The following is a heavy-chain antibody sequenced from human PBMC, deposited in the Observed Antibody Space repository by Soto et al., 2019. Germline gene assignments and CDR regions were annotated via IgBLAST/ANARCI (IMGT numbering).Heavy chain of an antibody. J-gene: IGHJ4*02. Sequence: EVQLVESGGGLVKPGGSLRLSCAASGFTFSSYSMNWVRQAPGKGLEWVSSISSSSSYIYYADSVKGRFTISRDNAKNSLSLQMNRLRAEDTAVYYCARCIGRSPHLDSWGQGTLVTVSS. V-gene: IGHV3-21*01. CDR1: GFTFSSYS. D-gene: IGHD1-26*01. CDR3: ARCIGRSPHLDS. CDR2: ISSSSSYI.